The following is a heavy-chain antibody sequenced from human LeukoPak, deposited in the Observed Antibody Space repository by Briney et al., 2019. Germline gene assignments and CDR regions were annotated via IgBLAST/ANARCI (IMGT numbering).Heavy chain of an antibody. J-gene: IGHJ4*02. Sequence: VWSLRLSCAASGFTFSSYDMHCVRLAPSKRREGGRVVSYDVSKKDYVDPVKGRFTISRYNSKNTLYVKMNSLRAEDTAVYYCAKEGSNGDFDYWGQGTMVTVSS. CDR1: GFTFSSYD. D-gene: IGHD1-26*01. V-gene: IGHV3-30*18. CDR2: VSYDVSKK. CDR3: AKEGSNGDFDY.